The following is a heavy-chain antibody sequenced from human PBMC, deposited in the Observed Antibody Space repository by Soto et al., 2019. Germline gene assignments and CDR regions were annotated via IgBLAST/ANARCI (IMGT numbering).Heavy chain of an antibody. CDR2: ISYDGSNK. CDR1: EFTFSSYG. CDR3: AKAPGAVADTYGMVV. J-gene: IGHJ6*02. Sequence: QLQLVESGGGVVQPGRSLRLSCAASEFTFSSYGMHWVRQAPGKGLEWVAPISYDGSNKYYGDSVKGRFTISRDNSKNALDLQKISLRFEDTAVYYCAKAPGAVADTYGMVVWRQGKTVTVSS. D-gene: IGHD6-19*01. V-gene: IGHV3-30*18.